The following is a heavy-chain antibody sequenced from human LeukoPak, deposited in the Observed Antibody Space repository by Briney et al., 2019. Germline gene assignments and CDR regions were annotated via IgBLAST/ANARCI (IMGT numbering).Heavy chain of an antibody. CDR3: ARGPPLGVVQYYYGSGSPNYYYMDV. Sequence: SETLSLTSTVSGGSISSYYWSWIRQPPGKGLEWIGYIYYSVSTNYNPSLTSRVTISVDTYKNHFSLKLSSVTAADTAVYYCARGPPLGVVQYYYGSGSPNYYYMDVWGKGTTVTVSS. CDR1: GGSISSYY. CDR2: IYYSVST. J-gene: IGHJ6*03. V-gene: IGHV4-59*12. D-gene: IGHD3-10*01.